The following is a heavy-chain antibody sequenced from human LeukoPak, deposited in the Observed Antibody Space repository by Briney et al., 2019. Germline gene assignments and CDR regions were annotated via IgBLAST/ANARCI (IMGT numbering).Heavy chain of an antibody. CDR3: AASHSGYDSGYYYYGMDV. Sequence: ASVKVSCKASGFTFTSSAMQWVRQARGQRLEWIGWIVAGSGYTNYAQKFQERVTITRDMSTSTAYMELSSLRSEGTAVYYCAASHSGYDSGYYYYGMDVWGQGTTVTVSS. D-gene: IGHD5-12*01. V-gene: IGHV1-58*02. CDR2: IVAGSGYT. J-gene: IGHJ6*02. CDR1: GFTFTSSA.